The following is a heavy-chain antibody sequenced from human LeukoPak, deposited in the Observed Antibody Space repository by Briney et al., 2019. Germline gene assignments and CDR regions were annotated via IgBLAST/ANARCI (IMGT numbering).Heavy chain of an antibody. J-gene: IGHJ5*02. CDR1: GFTFSSYS. CDR2: ISSSSTYI. Sequence: GGSLRLFCAASGFTFSSYSMNWVRQAPGKGLEWVSPISSSSTYIYYADSVKGRFTISRDNAENSLYLQMNSLRAEDTAVYYCARNNWFGEFENWFDPWGQGTLVTVSS. V-gene: IGHV3-21*01. CDR3: ARNNWFGEFENWFDP. D-gene: IGHD3-10*01.